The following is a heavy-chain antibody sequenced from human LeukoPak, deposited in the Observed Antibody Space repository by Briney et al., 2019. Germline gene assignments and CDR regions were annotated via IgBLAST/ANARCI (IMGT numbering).Heavy chain of an antibody. J-gene: IGHJ4*02. CDR2: IKQDGSEK. CDR1: GFTFSSYW. D-gene: IGHD6-13*01. CDR3: AGDKTSSSWFPRELDY. V-gene: IGHV3-7*01. Sequence: GGSLRLSCAASGFTFSSYWMSWVRQAPGKGLEWVTNIKQDGSEKYYVDSVKGRFTISRDNAKNSLYLQMNSLRAEDTAVYYCAGDKTSSSWFPRELDYWGQGTLVTVSS.